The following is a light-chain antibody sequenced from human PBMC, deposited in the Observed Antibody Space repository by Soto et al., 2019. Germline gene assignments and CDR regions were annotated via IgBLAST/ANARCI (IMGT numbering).Light chain of an antibody. V-gene: IGLV2-14*01. CDR3: SAYTTSSALVV. J-gene: IGLJ2*01. CDR2: EVS. Sequence: QSVLTQPASVSGSPGQSITISCSGTSNDVGAYDFVSWYQQHPGKAPKLMIFEVSHRPSGVSHRFSGSKSGNMASLTISGLQAEDEADYYCSAYTTSSALVVFGGGTQLTVL. CDR1: SNDVGAYDF.